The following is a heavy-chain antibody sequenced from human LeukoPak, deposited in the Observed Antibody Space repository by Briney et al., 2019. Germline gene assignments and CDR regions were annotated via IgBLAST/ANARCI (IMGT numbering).Heavy chain of an antibody. CDR1: GGSISSHY. Sequence: SETLSLTCTVSGGSISSHYWSWIRQPPGKGLEWIGYIYYSGSTNYNPSLKSRVTISVDTSKNQFSLKLSSVTAADTAVYYCAREGTMVRGVAFDYWGQGTLVTVSS. D-gene: IGHD3-10*01. J-gene: IGHJ4*02. V-gene: IGHV4-59*11. CDR2: IYYSGST. CDR3: AREGTMVRGVAFDY.